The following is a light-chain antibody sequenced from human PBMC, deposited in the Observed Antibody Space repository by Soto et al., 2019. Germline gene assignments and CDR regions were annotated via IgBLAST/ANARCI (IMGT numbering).Light chain of an antibody. CDR2: GAS. Sequence: EIVLTQSPGTLSLSPGERVTVSCRASQSVRSSYLAWYQQKPGQAPRLLIYGASFRATGVPGRFSGSGSGTDFTLSISGLEPEDFAVYYCQQYGSSASFGQGTKV. CDR3: QQYGSSAS. CDR1: QSVRSSY. V-gene: IGKV3-20*01. J-gene: IGKJ1*01.